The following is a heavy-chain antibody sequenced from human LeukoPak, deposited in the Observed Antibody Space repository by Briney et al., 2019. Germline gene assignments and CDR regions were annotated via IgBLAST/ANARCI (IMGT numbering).Heavy chain of an antibody. CDR3: AKRITVAAGIYFDS. CDR1: GFSFSSFA. J-gene: IGHJ4*02. Sequence: GGSLRLSCVGSGFSFSSFAMTWVRQAPGKGLEWFSTIYGGGANTFYADSVKGRFTISRDDSKNMQFLQMDSLRPEDTAVYFCAKRITVAAGIYFDSWGQGTLVTVSS. V-gene: IGHV3-23*01. D-gene: IGHD6-19*01. CDR2: IYGGGANT.